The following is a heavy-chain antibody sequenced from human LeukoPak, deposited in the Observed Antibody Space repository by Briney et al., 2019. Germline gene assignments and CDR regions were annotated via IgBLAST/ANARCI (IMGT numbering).Heavy chain of an antibody. CDR2: IIPIFGTA. J-gene: IGHJ4*02. D-gene: IGHD3-3*01. Sequence: GASVKVSCKASGGTFSSYAISWVRQAPGQGPEWMGGIIPIFGTANYAQKFQGRVTITADESTSTAYMELSSLRSEDTAVYYCARGGSTYYDFWSGPLDYWGQGTLVTVSS. V-gene: IGHV1-69*01. CDR1: GGTFSSYA. CDR3: ARGGSTYYDFWSGPLDY.